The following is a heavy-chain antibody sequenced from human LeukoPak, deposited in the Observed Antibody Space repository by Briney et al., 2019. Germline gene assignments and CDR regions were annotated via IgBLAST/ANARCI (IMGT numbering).Heavy chain of an antibody. CDR1: DDSITDYY. J-gene: IGHJ4*02. CDR2: ILNTGNT. Sequence: SETLSLTCTVFDDSITDYYWSWIRQPPGKGLECIGYILNTGNTNYNPSLKSRVTISVDTSKNQFSLKLSSVTAADTAVYYCARDPGGWFGELLTTDADWGQGTLVTVS. V-gene: IGHV4-59*01. CDR3: ARDPGGWFGELLTTDAD. D-gene: IGHD3-10*01.